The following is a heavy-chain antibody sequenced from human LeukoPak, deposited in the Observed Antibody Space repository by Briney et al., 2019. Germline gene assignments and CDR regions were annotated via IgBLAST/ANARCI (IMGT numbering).Heavy chain of an antibody. CDR1: GYTFTSYA. CDR2: ISAYNGNT. Sequence: ASVKVSCKASGYTFTSYAMNWVRQAPGQGLEWMGWISAYNGNTNYAQKLQGRVTMTTDTSTSTAYMELRSLRSDDTAVYYCAREGDIGYFDYWGQGTLVTVSS. D-gene: IGHD2-15*01. V-gene: IGHV1-18*01. CDR3: AREGDIGYFDY. J-gene: IGHJ4*02.